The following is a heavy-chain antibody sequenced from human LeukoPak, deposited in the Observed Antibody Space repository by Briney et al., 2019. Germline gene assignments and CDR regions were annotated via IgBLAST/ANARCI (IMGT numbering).Heavy chain of an antibody. CDR3: ARVSALRSSGWFGVFDF. CDR1: GFTFTYFT. J-gene: IGHJ4*02. Sequence: GGSLRLSCAAPGFTFTYFTMTWVRQAPGKGLEWVSGISGSDTSTYSADSVKGRFTISRDDSQSTLYLHMNSLRAEDTAIYYCARVSALRSSGWFGVFDFWGQGTLVTVSS. V-gene: IGHV3-23*01. CDR2: ISGSDTST. D-gene: IGHD6-19*01.